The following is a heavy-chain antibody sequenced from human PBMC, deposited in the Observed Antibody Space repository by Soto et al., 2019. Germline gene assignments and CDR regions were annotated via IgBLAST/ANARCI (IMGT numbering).Heavy chain of an antibody. CDR2: VVPIFGVT. CDR3: ARPNEGGYSANHHYYYALDV. Sequence: SVKVSCKVSGGIFSSYAISWVRQAPGQGLEWMGGVVPIFGVTNYAQKFQGRITITADESTSTAYMELNTLRSDDTAVYYCARPNEGGYSANHHYYYALDVWGQGTTVTVSS. J-gene: IGHJ6*02. V-gene: IGHV1-69*13. D-gene: IGHD3-10*01. CDR1: GGIFSSYA.